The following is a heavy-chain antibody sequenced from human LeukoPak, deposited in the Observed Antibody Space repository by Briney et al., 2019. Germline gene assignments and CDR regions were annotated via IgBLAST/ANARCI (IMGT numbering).Heavy chain of an antibody. Sequence: GGSLRLSCAASGFDFSSYGMSWVRQSPGKGLEWVSTFSASSTITYYADSVKGRFTISRDNSKNTLYLQMHSLRVEDTAVYYCAKGDSYYDLLTCFDLWGPGTLVTVSS. CDR2: FSASSTIT. CDR1: GFDFSSYG. V-gene: IGHV3-23*01. D-gene: IGHD3-9*01. J-gene: IGHJ4*02. CDR3: AKGDSYYDLLTCFDL.